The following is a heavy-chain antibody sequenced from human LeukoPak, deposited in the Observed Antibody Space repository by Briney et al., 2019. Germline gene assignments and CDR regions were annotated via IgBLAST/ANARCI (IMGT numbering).Heavy chain of an antibody. CDR3: ARDGNYYDSSGYYVGALEPLFDY. CDR2: IYTSGST. D-gene: IGHD3-22*01. CDR1: GGSISSYY. Sequence: PSETLSLTCTVSGGSISSYYWSWIRQPAGKGLEWIGRIYTSGSTNYNPSLKSRVTMSVDTSKNQFSLKLSSVTAADTAVYYCARDGNYYDSSGYYVGALEPLFDYWGQGTLVTVSS. J-gene: IGHJ4*02. V-gene: IGHV4-4*07.